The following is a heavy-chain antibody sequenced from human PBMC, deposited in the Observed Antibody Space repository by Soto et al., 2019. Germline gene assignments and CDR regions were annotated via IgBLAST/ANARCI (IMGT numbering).Heavy chain of an antibody. D-gene: IGHD3-3*01. CDR1: GFTFSSYA. V-gene: IGHV3-23*01. J-gene: IGHJ5*01. CDR2: ISGSGGST. Sequence: PGGSLRLSCAASGFTFSSYAVSWVRQAPGKGLEWVSAISGSGGSTYYADSVKGRFTISRDNSKNTLYLQMNSLRAEDTAVYYCAKPYYDFWSGYQAQSGWFDPWGQGTMVTVSS. CDR3: AKPYYDFWSGYQAQSGWFDP.